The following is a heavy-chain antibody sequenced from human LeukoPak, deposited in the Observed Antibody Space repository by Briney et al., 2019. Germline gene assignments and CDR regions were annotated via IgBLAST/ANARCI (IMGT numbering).Heavy chain of an antibody. V-gene: IGHV1-69*01. J-gene: IGHJ6*02. D-gene: IGHD2-2*01. CDR1: GGTFSSYA. CDR2: IIPIFGTA. CDR3: ARDCSSSCSPYYGMDV. Sequence: SVKVSCKASGGTFSSYAISWVRQAPGQGLEWMGGIIPIFGTANYAQKFQGRVTITADESTSTAYMELSSLRSEDTAVYYCARDCSSSCSPYYGMDVWGQGTTVTVSS.